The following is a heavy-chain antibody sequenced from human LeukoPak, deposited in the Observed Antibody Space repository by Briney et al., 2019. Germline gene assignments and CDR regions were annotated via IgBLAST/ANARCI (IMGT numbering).Heavy chain of an antibody. CDR3: ARDLLECYFDY. CDR1: GFTQSSYP. Sequence: GGSLRLSCSASGFTQSSYPKHWVRQAPGKGLEWISVIYSDGSTYYADSVKGRFTISRDNSKNTLYLQMNSLRAEDTAVYYCARDLLECYFDYWGQGTLVTVSS. J-gene: IGHJ4*02. V-gene: IGHV3-66*01. D-gene: IGHD2/OR15-2a*01. CDR2: IYSDGST.